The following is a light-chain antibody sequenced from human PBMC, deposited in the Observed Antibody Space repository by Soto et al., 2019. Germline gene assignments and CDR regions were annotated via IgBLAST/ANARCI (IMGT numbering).Light chain of an antibody. CDR1: SSDVGGYNY. CDR2: EVS. J-gene: IGLJ1*01. V-gene: IGLV2-14*01. Sequence: QSVLTQPASVSGSPGQSITISCTGTSSDVGGYNYVSWYQQHPGKAPTLMMYEVSNRPSGVSNRFSGSKSGNTASLTISGLQAEDEADYYCSSYTSTSTYVFGTGTKLTVL. CDR3: SSYTSTSTYV.